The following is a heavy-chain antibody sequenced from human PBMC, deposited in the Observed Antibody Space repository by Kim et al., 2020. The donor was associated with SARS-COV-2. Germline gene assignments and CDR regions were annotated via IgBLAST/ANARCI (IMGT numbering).Heavy chain of an antibody. CDR3: ARLYRGSYYYDY. J-gene: IGHJ4*02. Sequence: SETLSLTCTVSGGSVSSGSYYWSWIRQPPGKGLEWIGYIYYSGSTNNNPSLKSRVTISVDTSKNQFSLKLSSVTAADTAVYYCARLYRGSYYYDYWGQGTLVTVSS. CDR1: GGSVSSGSYY. V-gene: IGHV4-61*01. CDR2: IYYSGST. D-gene: IGHD1-26*01.